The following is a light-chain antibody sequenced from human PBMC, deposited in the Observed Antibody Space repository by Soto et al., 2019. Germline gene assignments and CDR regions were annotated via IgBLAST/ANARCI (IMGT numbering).Light chain of an antibody. V-gene: IGLV1-40*01. CDR2: GNS. CDR3: PSYDNSLSGSGV. Sequence: QSVLTQPPSVSGAPGQRVTISCTGRSSNIGAGFDVHWYHQIAGTAPKLLIYGNSNRPSGVPDRFYGSKSGTSASLAINGLQAEDAAHYYCPSYDNSLSGSGVFCGGTKVTV. CDR1: SSNIGAGFD. J-gene: IGLJ3*02.